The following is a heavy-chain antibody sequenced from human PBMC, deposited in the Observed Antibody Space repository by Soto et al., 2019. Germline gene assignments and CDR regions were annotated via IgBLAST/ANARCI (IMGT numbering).Heavy chain of an antibody. D-gene: IGHD4-4*01. CDR3: ARQLAHSNYVVGKNQYYYGMDV. Sequence: GGSLRLSCASSGFTFSSYSMNWVRQAPGKGLEWVSSISSSSSYIYYADSVKGRFTISRDNAKNSLYLQMNSLRAEDTAVYYCARQLAHSNYVVGKNQYYYGMDVWGQGTTVTVSS. V-gene: IGHV3-21*01. J-gene: IGHJ6*02. CDR1: GFTFSSYS. CDR2: ISSSSSYI.